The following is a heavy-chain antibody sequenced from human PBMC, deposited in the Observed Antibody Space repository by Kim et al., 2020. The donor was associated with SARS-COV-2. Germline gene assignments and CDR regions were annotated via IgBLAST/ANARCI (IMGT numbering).Heavy chain of an antibody. Sequence: SETLSHTCTVSGGSISSSSYYWGWIRQPPGKGLEWIGSIYYSGSTYYNPSLKSRVTISVDTSKNQFSLKLSSVTAADTAVYYCARDPTALRSWLRAFDIWGQGTMVTVSS. J-gene: IGHJ3*02. CDR3: ARDPTALRSWLRAFDI. CDR1: GGSISSSSYY. V-gene: IGHV4-39*07. CDR2: IYYSGST. D-gene: IGHD5-12*01.